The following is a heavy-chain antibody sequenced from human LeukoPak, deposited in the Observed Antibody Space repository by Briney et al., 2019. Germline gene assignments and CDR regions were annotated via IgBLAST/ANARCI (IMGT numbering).Heavy chain of an antibody. V-gene: IGHV1-69*05. CDR3: ARSSGYYYLNWFDP. D-gene: IGHD3-22*01. CDR2: IIPIFGTA. CDR1: GGTFSSYA. J-gene: IGHJ5*02. Sequence: GSSVKVSCKASGGTFSSYAISWVRQAPGQGLEWMGGIIPIFGTANYAQKFQGRVTITTDESTSTAYMELSSLRSEDTVVYYCARSSGYYYLNWFDPWGQGTLVTVSS.